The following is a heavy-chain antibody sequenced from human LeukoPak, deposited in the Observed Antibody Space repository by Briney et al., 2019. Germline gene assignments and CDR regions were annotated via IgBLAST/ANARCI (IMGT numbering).Heavy chain of an antibody. CDR1: GYTFTGYY. CDR3: AKDRGGSYTFDM. Sequence: ASVKVSCKASGYTFTGYYMHWVRQAPGQGLEWMGILNPGDGYTNCAQKFQDRVTITRDTSTSTVYMEMSSLRSEDTAVYYCAKDRGGSYTFDMWGQGTMVTVSS. CDR2: LNPGDGYT. J-gene: IGHJ3*02. D-gene: IGHD3-16*01. V-gene: IGHV1-46*01.